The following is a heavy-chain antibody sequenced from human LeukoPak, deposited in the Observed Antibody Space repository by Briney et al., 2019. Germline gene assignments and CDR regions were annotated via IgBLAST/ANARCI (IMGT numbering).Heavy chain of an antibody. V-gene: IGHV3-23*01. J-gene: IGHJ4*02. CDR2: ISGSGGST. Sequence: GGSLRLSCAASGFTFSSYAMSWVRQAPGKGLEWVSAISGSGGSTYYADSVKGRFTISRHNSKNTLYLQMNSLRAEDTAVYYCARAARARTYYYDSSGPGGFDYWGQGTLVTVSS. CDR3: ARAARARTYYYDSSGPGGFDY. D-gene: IGHD3-22*01. CDR1: GFTFSSYA.